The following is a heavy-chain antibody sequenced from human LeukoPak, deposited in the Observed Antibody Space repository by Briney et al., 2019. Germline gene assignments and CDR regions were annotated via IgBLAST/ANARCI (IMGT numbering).Heavy chain of an antibody. V-gene: IGHV4-34*01. CDR1: GGSFSGYY. D-gene: IGHD3-9*01. J-gene: IGHJ4*02. CDR3: ARVPSDSFGWVCVDS. Sequence: PSETLSLTCAVYGGSFSGYYWSWIRQPPGKGLEWIGEINHSGSTNYNPSLKSRVTISVDTSKNQFSLKLSSVTAADTAMYFCARVPSDSFGWVCVDSWGQGSLVTVSS. CDR2: INHSGST.